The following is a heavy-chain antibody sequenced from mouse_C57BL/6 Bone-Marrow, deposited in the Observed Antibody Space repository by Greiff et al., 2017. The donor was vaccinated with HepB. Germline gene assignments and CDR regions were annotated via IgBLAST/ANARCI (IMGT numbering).Heavy chain of an antibody. CDR2: IYPRSGNT. D-gene: IGHD2-1*01. V-gene: IGHV1-81*01. CDR1: GYTFTSYG. Sequence: QVQLKESGAELARPGASVKLSCKASGYTFTSYGISWVKQRTGQGLEWIGEIYPRSGNTYYNEKFKGKATLTADKSSSTAYMGLRSLTSEDSAVYFCAMIYYGNSAWFAYWGQGTLVTVSA. J-gene: IGHJ3*01. CDR3: AMIYYGNSAWFAY.